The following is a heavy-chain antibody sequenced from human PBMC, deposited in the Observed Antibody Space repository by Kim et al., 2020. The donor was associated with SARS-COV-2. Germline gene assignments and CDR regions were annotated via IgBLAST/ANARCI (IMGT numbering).Heavy chain of an antibody. Sequence: KFQGRVTMTRDTSTSTVYMELSSLGSEDTAVYYCATTGDSSGYGGFGMDVWGQGTTVTVSS. V-gene: IGHV1-46*01. CDR3: ATTGDSSGYGGFGMDV. D-gene: IGHD3-22*01. J-gene: IGHJ6*02.